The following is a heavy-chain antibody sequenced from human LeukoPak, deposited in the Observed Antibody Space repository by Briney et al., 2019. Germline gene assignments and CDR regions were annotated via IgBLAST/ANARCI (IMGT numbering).Heavy chain of an antibody. V-gene: IGHV3-21*01. D-gene: IGHD3-9*01. J-gene: IGHJ4*02. CDR1: GFTFSSYS. CDR3: ARDFFGYDILTGYYQDDFDY. Sequence: GGSLRPSCAASGFTFSSYSMNWVRQAPGKGLEWVSSISSSSSYIYYADSVKGRFTISRDNAKNSLYLQMNSLRAEDTAVYYRARDFFGYDILTGYYQDDFDYWGQGTLVTVSS. CDR2: ISSSSSYI.